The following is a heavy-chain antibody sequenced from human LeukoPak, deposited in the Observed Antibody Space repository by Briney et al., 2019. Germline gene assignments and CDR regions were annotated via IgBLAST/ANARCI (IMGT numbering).Heavy chain of an antibody. V-gene: IGHV3-23*01. CDR2: ISGGGGAT. CDR3: PKGTHITGYVDFDY. D-gene: IGHD5-12*01. J-gene: IGHJ4*02. Sequence: PGGSLRLSCGASGFPFSSYAMSWVRQAPGQGLQWVSTISGGGGATYYADSVGGRFSISRDNSKNTVYLQMNSLRVEDTAQYYCPKGTHITGYVDFDYWGQGTPLTVSS. CDR1: GFPFSSYA.